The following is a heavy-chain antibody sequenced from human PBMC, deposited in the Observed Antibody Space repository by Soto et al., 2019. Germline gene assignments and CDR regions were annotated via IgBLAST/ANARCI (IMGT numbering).Heavy chain of an antibody. D-gene: IGHD6-6*01. CDR3: ARARPPSSIRARDYYCPRDV. V-gene: IGHV1-18*04. Sequence: ASVKVSCKASGYIFTSYYIHWVRQAPGQGLEWMGWISSYNGNTNYAQKLQGRVTMTTDTSTTTAYMELRSLRSDDTAVYYCARARPPSSIRARDYYCPRDVWGKGTRVTVSS. CDR2: ISSYNGNT. J-gene: IGHJ6*03. CDR1: GYIFTSYY.